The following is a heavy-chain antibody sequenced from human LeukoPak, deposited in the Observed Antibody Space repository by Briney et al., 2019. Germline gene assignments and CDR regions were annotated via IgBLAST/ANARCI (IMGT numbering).Heavy chain of an antibody. V-gene: IGHV3-23*01. Sequence: QSGGSLRLSCAASGFNFRSYAMTWVRQAPGKGLEWVSGISGSGSGTYYADSVKGRFTISRDNSKNTVYLQMNSLRADDTAVYYCVRDQWRRASIEEVSPLGYWGQGTLVTVSS. D-gene: IGHD3-16*02. CDR2: ISGSGSGT. CDR3: VRDQWRRASIEEVSPLGY. J-gene: IGHJ4*02. CDR1: GFNFRSYA.